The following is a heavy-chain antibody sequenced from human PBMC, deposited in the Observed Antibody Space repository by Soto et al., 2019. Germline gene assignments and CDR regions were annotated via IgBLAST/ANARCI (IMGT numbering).Heavy chain of an antibody. CDR2: IDYNGVT. V-gene: IGHV4-39*01. J-gene: IGHJ4*02. CDR3: GKVLVGATGHTDSDS. Sequence: SETLSLTCTVSGGSIYRSGYYWGWIRQPPGRGLEWIGNIDYNGVTYSNPSLKSRVTISRDTSKSQFSLKLTSVTAADTALYYCGKVLVGATGHTDSDSWGPGTLVTVSS. D-gene: IGHD2-15*01. CDR1: GGSIYRSGYY.